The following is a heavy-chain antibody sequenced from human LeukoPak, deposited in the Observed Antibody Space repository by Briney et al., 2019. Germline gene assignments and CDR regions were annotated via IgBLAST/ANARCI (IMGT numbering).Heavy chain of an antibody. V-gene: IGHV1-18*01. CDR1: GYTFTSYG. CDR2: IAAYNGNT. Sequence: ASVKVSCKAAGYTFTSYGISWGRQAPGQGLEWVGWIAAYNGNTNYAQKLEGRVTMTTDTSTSTAYMELRSLRSDDTAVCYCAIAELVTGWYSSSGEEYWFDPWGQGTLVTVSS. D-gene: IGHD6-13*01. CDR3: AIAELVTGWYSSSGEEYWFDP. J-gene: IGHJ5*02.